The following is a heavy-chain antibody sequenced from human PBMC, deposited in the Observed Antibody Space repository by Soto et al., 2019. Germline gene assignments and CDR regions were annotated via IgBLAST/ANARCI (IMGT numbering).Heavy chain of an antibody. D-gene: IGHD3-22*01. CDR3: ASGTDSSGYSADY. V-gene: IGHV3-48*04. CDR2: ISSSSSTI. CDR1: GFTFSSYS. Sequence: WRSLRLSCAASGFTFSSYSMNWVRQAPGKGLEWVSYISSSSSTIYYADSVKGRFTISRDNAKNSLYLQMNSLRAEDTAVYYCASGTDSSGYSADYWGQGTLVTVSS. J-gene: IGHJ4*02.